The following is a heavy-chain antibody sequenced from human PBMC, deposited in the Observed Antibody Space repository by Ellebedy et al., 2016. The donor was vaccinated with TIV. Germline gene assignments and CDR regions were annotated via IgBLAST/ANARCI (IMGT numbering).Heavy chain of an antibody. CDR2: IYTSGST. Sequence: MPSETLSLTCTVSGGSISSYYWSWIRQPAGKGLEWIGRIYTSGSTNYNPSLKSRVTMSVDTSKNQFSLKLSSVTAADTAVYYCAREDSPPHGGSGYYRGGWFDPWGQGTLVTVSS. D-gene: IGHD3-9*01. V-gene: IGHV4-4*07. CDR3: AREDSPPHGGSGYYRGGWFDP. J-gene: IGHJ5*02. CDR1: GGSISSYY.